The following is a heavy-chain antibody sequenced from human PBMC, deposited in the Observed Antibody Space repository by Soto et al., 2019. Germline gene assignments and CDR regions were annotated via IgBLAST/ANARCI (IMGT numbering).Heavy chain of an antibody. J-gene: IGHJ6*02. V-gene: IGHV3-7*01. CDR1: EFTFDKYY. D-gene: IGHD1-20*01. CDR3: ARGNWNYYYGFDV. CDR2: IKPDGSEQ. Sequence: GGSLRLSCAASEFTFDKYYMTWVRQAPGKGPECVANIKPDGSEQYYVDSVKGRFTISRDNANNSLYLQMNSLRAEDTAVYFCARGNWNYYYGFDVWGQGTTVTVSS.